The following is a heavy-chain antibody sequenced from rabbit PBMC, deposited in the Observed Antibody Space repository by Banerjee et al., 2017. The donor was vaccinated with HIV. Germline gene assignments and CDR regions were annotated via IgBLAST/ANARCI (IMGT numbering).Heavy chain of an antibody. CDR2: IYAGSRGST. D-gene: IGHD5-1*01. V-gene: IGHV1S45*01. Sequence: EESGGDLVKPEGSLTLTCTASGFSFNSSNWICWVRQAPGKGLEWIACIYAGSRGSTYYANWAKGRFTISKTSSTTVTLQMTSLTAADTATYFCARRDTDFGVGFMDLWGQGTLVTVS. J-gene: IGHJ3*01. CDR3: ARRDTDFGVGFMDL. CDR1: GFSFNSSNW.